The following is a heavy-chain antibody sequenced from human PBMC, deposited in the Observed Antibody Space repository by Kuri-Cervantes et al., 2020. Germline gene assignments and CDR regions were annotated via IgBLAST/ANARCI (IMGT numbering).Heavy chain of an antibody. V-gene: IGHV3-33*01. D-gene: IGHD3-10*01. J-gene: IGHJ4*02. CDR2: IWYDGSNK. Sequence: GESLKISCAASGFTFSSYGIHWVRQAPGKGLEWVAVIWYDGSNKYYADSVKGRFTISRDSSKNTLYLQMNSLRAEDTAVYYCARELGRGVISPYLDYWGQGTLVTISS. CDR3: ARELGRGVISPYLDY. CDR1: GFTFSSYG.